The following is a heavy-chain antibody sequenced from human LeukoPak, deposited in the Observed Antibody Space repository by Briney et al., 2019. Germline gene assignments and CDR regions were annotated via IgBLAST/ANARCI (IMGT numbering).Heavy chain of an antibody. J-gene: IGHJ2*01. Sequence: GGSLRLSCAASGFTFSNYWMTWVCQAPGKGLEWVANIKQDGSERYYVVYVKVRFTISRDNAKNSLYLQMNSVRAEDMAVYYCARGSDAVTGPHSWYFDVWGRGTLVTVSS. CDR2: IKQDGSER. V-gene: IGHV3-7*01. CDR3: ARGSDAVTGPHSWYFDV. CDR1: GFTFSNYW. D-gene: IGHD6-19*01.